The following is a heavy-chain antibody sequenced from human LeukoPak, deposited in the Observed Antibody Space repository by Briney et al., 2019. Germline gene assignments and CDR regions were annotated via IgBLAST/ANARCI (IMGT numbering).Heavy chain of an antibody. J-gene: IGHJ3*01. D-gene: IGHD5/OR15-5a*01. V-gene: IGHV3-7*01. CDR1: GFTFSSYS. CDR3: ARDSGGFSSVYYDAFDF. Sequence: GGSLRLSCALSGFTFSSYSMNWVRQAPAKGLEGVANIRGDGRLKYYVDSLKGRFTISRDNAKNSLYLQMNSLRAEDMAIYYCARDSGGFSSVYYDAFDFWGQGTVVTVSS. CDR2: IRGDGRLK.